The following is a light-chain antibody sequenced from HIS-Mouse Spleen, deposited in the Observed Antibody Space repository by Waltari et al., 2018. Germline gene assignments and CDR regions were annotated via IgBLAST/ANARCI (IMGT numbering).Light chain of an antibody. CDR1: CSDVVCYDF. V-gene: IGLV2-23*01. J-gene: IGLJ2*01. Sequence: QSARTQPAPVSGSPGQSTNISCTGTCSDVVCYDFVSWYQQPPGKAPKLLIYEGSKRPSGVSNRFSGSKSGNTASLTISGLQAEDEADYYCCSYAGSSTFVVFGGGTKLTVL. CDR3: CSYAGSSTFVV. CDR2: EGS.